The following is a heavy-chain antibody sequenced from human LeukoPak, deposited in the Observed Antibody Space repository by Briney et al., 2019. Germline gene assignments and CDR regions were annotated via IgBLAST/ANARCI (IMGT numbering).Heavy chain of an antibody. CDR3: ARETYGATLWYFDL. D-gene: IGHD1-26*01. J-gene: IGHJ2*01. V-gene: IGHV4-61*01. CDR2: IYYSGST. Sequence: SETLSLTCTVSGGSVSSGSYYWSWIRQPPGKGLEWIGYIYYSGSTNYNPSLKSRVTISVDTSKNQFSLKLSSVTAADTAVYYCARETYGATLWYFDLWGRGTLVTVSS. CDR1: GGSVSSGSYY.